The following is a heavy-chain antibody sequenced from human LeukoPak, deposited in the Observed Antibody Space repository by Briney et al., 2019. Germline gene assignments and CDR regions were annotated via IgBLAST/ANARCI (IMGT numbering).Heavy chain of an antibody. CDR2: IYSSGSV. J-gene: IGHJ5*02. V-gene: IGHV4-34*09. D-gene: IGHD2-15*01. CDR3: ARDNTGYNWLDP. CDR1: GGSFSGYY. Sequence: SETLSLTCAVYGGSFSGYYWSWIRQPPGKGLEWIGYIYSSGSVYYNPSLKSRVTISIDTSKNQFSLNMTSVTAADTAVYYCARDNTGYNWLDPWGQGTLVSVSS.